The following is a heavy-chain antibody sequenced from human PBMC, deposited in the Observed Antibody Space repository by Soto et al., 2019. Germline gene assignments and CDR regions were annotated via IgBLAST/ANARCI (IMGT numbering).Heavy chain of an antibody. J-gene: IGHJ6*02. V-gene: IGHV4-30-2*01. Sequence: SETLSLTCTVSNGSISSGGYSWSWIRRTPGKGLEWIGYIYPTGKTYYNPSLKNRATLTIDTSQSQFSLQLTSVTAVDTAAYYCARAPPGPAPRWGVWGQGTTVTVSS. CDR2: IYPTGKT. CDR1: NGSISSGGYS. CDR3: ARAPPGPAPRWGV. D-gene: IGHD3-16*01.